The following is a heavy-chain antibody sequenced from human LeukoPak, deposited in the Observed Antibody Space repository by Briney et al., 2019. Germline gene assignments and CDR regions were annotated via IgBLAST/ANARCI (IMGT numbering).Heavy chain of an antibody. CDR3: AKKVGDTAGTLTLDY. D-gene: IGHD5-18*01. J-gene: IGHJ4*02. CDR1: GFTFSGST. V-gene: IGHV3-73*01. Sequence: GGSLRLSCATSGFTFSGSTIQWVRQASGKGLEWLGQIKTKTNNYATVYAASLQGRFTISRDNSKNTLYLQMNSLRAEDTAVYYCAKKVGDTAGTLTLDYWGQGTLVTVSS. CDR2: IKTKTNNYAT.